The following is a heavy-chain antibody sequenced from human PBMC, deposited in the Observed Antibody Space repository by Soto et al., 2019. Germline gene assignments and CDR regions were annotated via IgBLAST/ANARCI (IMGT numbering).Heavy chain of an antibody. V-gene: IGHV3-30*18. D-gene: IGHD3-3*01. Sequence: GGSLRLSSAASGFTFSSYGMHWVRQAPGKGLEWVAVISYDGSNKYYADSVKGRFTISRDNSKNTLYLQMNSLRAEDTAVYYCAKDLRFLEWRKYYYGMDVWGQGTTVTVSS. CDR1: GFTFSSYG. CDR3: AKDLRFLEWRKYYYGMDV. CDR2: ISYDGSNK. J-gene: IGHJ6*02.